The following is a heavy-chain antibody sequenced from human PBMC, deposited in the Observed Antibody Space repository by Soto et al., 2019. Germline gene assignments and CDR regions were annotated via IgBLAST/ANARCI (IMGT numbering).Heavy chain of an antibody. Sequence: SETLSLTCTVSGGSISSADYYWSWLRQPPGEGLEWIGYISYSGTTYYNPSLKSRITISVDTSKNQFSLKLSSVTAADTAVYYCARDLSNRPYYYDLDVWGQGTTVTAP. CDR3: ARDLSNRPYYYDLDV. V-gene: IGHV4-30-4*01. D-gene: IGHD2-8*01. J-gene: IGHJ6*02. CDR2: ISYSGTT. CDR1: GGSISSADYY.